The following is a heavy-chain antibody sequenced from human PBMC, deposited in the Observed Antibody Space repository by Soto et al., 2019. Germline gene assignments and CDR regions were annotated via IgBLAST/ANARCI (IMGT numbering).Heavy chain of an antibody. V-gene: IGHV4-34*01. Sequence: SETLSLTCAVYGGSFSGYYWSWIRQPPGKGLEWIGEINHSGSTNYNPSLKSRVTISVDTSKNQFSLKLSSVTAADTAVYYCARGVPAAMLRYYHYGMDVWGQGTTVTVSS. J-gene: IGHJ6*02. CDR3: ARGVPAAMLRYYHYGMDV. D-gene: IGHD2-2*01. CDR1: GGSFSGYY. CDR2: INHSGST.